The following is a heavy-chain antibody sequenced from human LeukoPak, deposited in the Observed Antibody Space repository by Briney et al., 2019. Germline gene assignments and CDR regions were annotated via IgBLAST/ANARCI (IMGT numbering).Heavy chain of an antibody. CDR1: GYSISSGYY. CDR3: ARTTEDCSSTSCYQYWFDP. D-gene: IGHD2-2*01. Sequence: SETLSLTCTVSGYSISSGYYWSWIRQPPGKGLEWIGYIYYSGSTNYNPSLKSRVTISVDTSKNQFSLKLNSVTAADTAVYYCARTTEDCSSTSCYQYWFDPWGQGTLVTVSS. V-gene: IGHV4-61*01. J-gene: IGHJ5*02. CDR2: IYYSGST.